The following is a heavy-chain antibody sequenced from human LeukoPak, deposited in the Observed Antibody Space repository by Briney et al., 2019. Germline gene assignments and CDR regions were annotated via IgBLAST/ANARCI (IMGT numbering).Heavy chain of an antibody. J-gene: IGHJ5*02. CDR2: ISGSGSPI. D-gene: IGHD5-24*01. CDR3: VREGGPMATYSGLGP. CDR1: GFTFSSYS. Sequence: GGSLRLSCAASGFTFSSYSMDWVRQAPGKGVEWLSYISGSGSPILYADSVKGRFTISRDNAKKTLYLQMNSLRDEDTAVYYCVREGGPMATYSGLGPWGQGTLVTVSS. V-gene: IGHV3-48*02.